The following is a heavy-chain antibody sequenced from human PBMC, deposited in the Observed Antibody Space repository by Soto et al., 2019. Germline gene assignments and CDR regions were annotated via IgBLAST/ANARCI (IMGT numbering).Heavy chain of an antibody. CDR1: GGSISSSSYY. V-gene: IGHV4-39*01. CDR2: IYYSGST. J-gene: IGHJ4*02. CDR3: ARRGSGSYSDY. D-gene: IGHD3-10*01. Sequence: PSETLSLTCTVSGGSISSSSYYWGWIRQPSGKGLEWIGSIYYSGSTYYNPSLKSRVTISVDTSKNQFSLKLSSVTAADTAVYYCARRGSGSYSDYSGQGTLVTVSS.